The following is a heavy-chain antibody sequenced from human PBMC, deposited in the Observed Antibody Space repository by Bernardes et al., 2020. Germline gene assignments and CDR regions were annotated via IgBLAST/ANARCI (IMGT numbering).Heavy chain of an antibody. D-gene: IGHD3-3*01. V-gene: IGHV1-8*01. J-gene: IGHJ4*02. CDR3: AKLDSITVFGVARYYDH. Sequence: ASVKVSCKASGYTFTSYDINWVRQATGQGLEWMGWMNPNSGNTGYAQKFQGRVTMTRNTSISTAYMELSSLRAEDTAVYYCAKLDSITVFGVARYYDHWGQGTLVTVSS. CDR2: MNPNSGNT. CDR1: GYTFTSYD.